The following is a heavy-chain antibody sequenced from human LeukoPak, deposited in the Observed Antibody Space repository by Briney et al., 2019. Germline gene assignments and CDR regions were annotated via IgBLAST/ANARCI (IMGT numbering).Heavy chain of an antibody. CDR3: ARGAIYDSSGYRWFDP. CDR1: GFTFTTYT. V-gene: IGHV3-21*01. D-gene: IGHD3-22*01. Sequence: GSLRLSCAASGFTFTTYTMNWVRQAPGKGLEWVSSISSSGSYINYAESVRGRFTISRDNAKNSLYLQMNSLRAEDTAMYYCARGAIYDSSGYRWFDPWGQGTLATVSS. CDR2: ISSSGSYI. J-gene: IGHJ5*02.